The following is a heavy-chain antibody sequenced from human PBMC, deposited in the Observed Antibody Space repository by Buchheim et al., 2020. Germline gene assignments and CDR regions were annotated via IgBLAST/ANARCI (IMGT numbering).Heavy chain of an antibody. D-gene: IGHD3-10*01. CDR3: GRDYYGPGSYWGFDC. Sequence: QVQLVQSGAEVKEPGASVKVSCKASGYTFGSYGISWVRQAPGQGLEWMGWISAYNGNTHYAQKVQGRLTMTTDTSTSTAYMELRSLRSDDTAVYCWGRDYYGPGSYWGFDCWGQGTL. V-gene: IGHV1-18*04. CDR1: GYTFGSYG. CDR2: ISAYNGNT. J-gene: IGHJ4*02.